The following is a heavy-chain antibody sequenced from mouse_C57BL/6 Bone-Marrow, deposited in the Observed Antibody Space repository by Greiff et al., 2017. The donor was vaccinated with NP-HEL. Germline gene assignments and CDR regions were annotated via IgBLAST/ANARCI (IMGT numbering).Heavy chain of an antibody. V-gene: IGHV5-17*01. CDR2: ISSGSSTT. CDR1: GFTFSDYG. Sequence: DVKLVESGGGLVKPGGSLKLSCAASGFTFSDYGMHWVRQAPEKGLEWVAYISSGSSTTYYADTVKGRFTISRDNAKNTLFLQMTSLRSEDTAMYYCARNGNYPYYTMDYWGQGTSVTVSS. CDR3: ARNGNYPYYTMDY. J-gene: IGHJ4*01. D-gene: IGHD2-1*01.